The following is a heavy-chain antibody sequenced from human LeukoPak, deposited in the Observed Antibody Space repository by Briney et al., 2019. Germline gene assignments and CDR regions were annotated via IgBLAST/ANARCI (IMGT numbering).Heavy chain of an antibody. D-gene: IGHD3-22*01. CDR1: GGSISSGGYY. V-gene: IGHV4-31*03. CDR2: IYYSGST. CDR3: ARVKYYDSSSYVDY. Sequence: SQTLSLTCTVSGGSISSGGYYWSWIHQHPGKGLEWIGYIYYSGSTYYNPSLKSRVTISVDTSKNQFSLKLSSVTAADTAVYYCARVKYYDSSSYVDYWGQGTLVTVSS. J-gene: IGHJ4*02.